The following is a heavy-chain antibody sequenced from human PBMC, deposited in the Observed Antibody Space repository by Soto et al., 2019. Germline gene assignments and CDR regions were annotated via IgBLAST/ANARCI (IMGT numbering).Heavy chain of an antibody. V-gene: IGHV3-23*01. CDR2: ISGSGGST. D-gene: IGHD5-12*01. Sequence: PGGSLRLSCAASGFTFSSYAMSWVRQAPGKGLEWVSAISGSGGSTYYADSVKGRFTISRDNSKNTLYLQMNSLRAEDTAVYYCAKDPGPIIVATMKVPNWFDPWGQGTLVTVSS. CDR1: GFTFSSYA. J-gene: IGHJ5*02. CDR3: AKDPGPIIVATMKVPNWFDP.